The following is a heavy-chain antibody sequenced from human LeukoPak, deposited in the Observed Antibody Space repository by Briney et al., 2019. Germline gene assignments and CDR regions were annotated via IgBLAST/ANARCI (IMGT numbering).Heavy chain of an antibody. Sequence: SETLSLTCTVSGGSISSYYWNWIRQPPGKGLEWIGYMYYSGSTNYNPSPKSRVTISVDTSKNQFSLKLSSVTAADTAVYYCAGGIVAAAPGLYYYGMDVWGQGTTVTVSS. CDR3: AGGIVAAAPGLYYYGMDV. CDR2: MYYSGST. D-gene: IGHD6-13*01. V-gene: IGHV4-59*01. CDR1: GGSISSYY. J-gene: IGHJ6*02.